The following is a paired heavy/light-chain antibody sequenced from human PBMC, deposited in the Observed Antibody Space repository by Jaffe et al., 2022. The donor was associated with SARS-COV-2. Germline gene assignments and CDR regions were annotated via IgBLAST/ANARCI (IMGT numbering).Light chain of an antibody. CDR1: QSVLYNSNNKNY. CDR3: QQYYGIPYT. CDR2: WAS. V-gene: IGKV4-1*01. Sequence: DIVMTQSPDSLAVSLGERATINCRSSQSVLYNSNNKNYLAWYQQKPGQPPQLLIYWASTRESGVPDRFSGSGSGTDFTLTISSLQAEDVAVYYCQQYYGIPYTFGQGTKLEIK. J-gene: IGKJ2*01.
Heavy chain of an antibody. CDR1: GGSLSTSY. V-gene: IGHV4-59*01. CDR3: ASGRQRNLVPYY. D-gene: IGHD6-13*01. CDR2: IYYSGDT. J-gene: IGHJ4*02. Sequence: QVQLQESGPGLVKPSETLSLICTVSGGSLSTSYWSWIRQPPGKELEWIGYIYYSGDTSYNPSLKSRVTISVDTSNNQFSLRLTSVTAADTAVYYCASGRQRNLVPYYWGQGTLVTVSS.